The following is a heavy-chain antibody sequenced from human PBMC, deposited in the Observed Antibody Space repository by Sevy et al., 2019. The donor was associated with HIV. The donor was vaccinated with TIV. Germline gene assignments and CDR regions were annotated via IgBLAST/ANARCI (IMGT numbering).Heavy chain of an antibody. J-gene: IGHJ5*02. CDR1: GGSVSSGSYY. Sequence: SETLSLTCTVSGGSVSSGSYYWSWIRQPPGKGLEWIGYIYYSGSTNYNPSLKSRVTISVDTSKNQFSRKLSSVTAADTAVYYCARLRRITMVRGVIRHGYNWFDPWGQGTLVTVSS. D-gene: IGHD3-10*01. V-gene: IGHV4-61*01. CDR3: ARLRRITMVRGVIRHGYNWFDP. CDR2: IYYSGST.